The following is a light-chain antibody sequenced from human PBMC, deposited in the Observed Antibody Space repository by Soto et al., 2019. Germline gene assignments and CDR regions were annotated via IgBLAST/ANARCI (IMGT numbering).Light chain of an antibody. J-gene: IGKJ5*01. Sequence: EIVMAQSPGTLSLSPGEGATLSCRASQSVSSNLAWYQQKPGQAPRLLIYGASTRATGIPARFSGSGSGTEFTLTISRLEPEDFAVYYCQQYGSSGTFGQGTRLEIK. CDR2: GAS. V-gene: IGKV3-20*01. CDR3: QQYGSSGT. CDR1: QSVSSN.